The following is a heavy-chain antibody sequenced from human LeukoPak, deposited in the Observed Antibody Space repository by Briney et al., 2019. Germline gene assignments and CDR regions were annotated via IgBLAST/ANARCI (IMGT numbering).Heavy chain of an antibody. Sequence: ASVKVSCKASGGTFSRYGISWVRQAPGQGLEWMGGIIPLFGTPNYAQKFQGRVTITADESTSTAYMELSSLRFEDTAVYYCARDLSWSKIVGAAHYWGQGTLVTVSS. V-gene: IGHV1-69*13. CDR3: ARDLSWSKIVGAAHY. D-gene: IGHD1-26*01. CDR2: IIPLFGTP. J-gene: IGHJ4*02. CDR1: GGTFSRYG.